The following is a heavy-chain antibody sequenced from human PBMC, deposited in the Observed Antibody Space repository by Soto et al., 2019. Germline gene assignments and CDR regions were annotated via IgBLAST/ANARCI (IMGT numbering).Heavy chain of an antibody. CDR1: GGSISSSSYY. Sequence: SETLSLTCTVSGGSISSSSYYWGWIRQPPGKGLEWIGSIYYSGSTYYNPSLKSRVTISVDTSKNQFSLKLSSVTAADTAVYYCARHLEGDYTEYWGQGTLVTVSS. J-gene: IGHJ4*02. D-gene: IGHD3-3*01. V-gene: IGHV4-39*01. CDR2: IYYSGST. CDR3: ARHLEGDYTEY.